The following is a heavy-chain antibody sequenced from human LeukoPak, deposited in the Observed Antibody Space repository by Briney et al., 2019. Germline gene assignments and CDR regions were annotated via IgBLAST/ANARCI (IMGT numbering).Heavy chain of an antibody. CDR3: ASLGEQWLVQYLHY. Sequence: GGSLRLSCAASGFTFSDYFMSWIRQAPGKGLEWVSYISGSGSTIYYADSVKGGFTIARENAKNSLYLQMNSLRAEDTAVYYCASLGEQWLVQYLHYWGQGTLVTVSS. V-gene: IGHV3-11*01. D-gene: IGHD6-19*01. CDR2: ISGSGSTI. J-gene: IGHJ4*02. CDR1: GFTFSDYF.